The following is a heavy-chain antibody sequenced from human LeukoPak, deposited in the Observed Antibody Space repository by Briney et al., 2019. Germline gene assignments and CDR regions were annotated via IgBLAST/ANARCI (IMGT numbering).Heavy chain of an antibody. V-gene: IGHV1-18*01. D-gene: IGHD2-2*01. CDR3: ARGGCSGTSCPPTWFDP. J-gene: IGHJ5*02. Sequence: GASVKVSCKASGYTFTNYGITWVRQAPGQGLEWMGWISAYNGNTDYLQRLQGRVTMTTDTSTSTAYMELRSLRSDDTAVYYCARGGCSGTSCPPTWFDPWGQGTLDTVSS. CDR2: ISAYNGNT. CDR1: GYTFTNYG.